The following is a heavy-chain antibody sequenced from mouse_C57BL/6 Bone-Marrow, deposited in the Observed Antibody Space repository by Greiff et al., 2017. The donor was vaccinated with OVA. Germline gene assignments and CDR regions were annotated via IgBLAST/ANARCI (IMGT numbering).Heavy chain of an antibody. CDR2: INPYNGGT. CDR3: ARPTTVRDY. CDR1: GYTFTDYY. D-gene: IGHD1-1*01. J-gene: IGHJ2*01. V-gene: IGHV1-19*01. Sequence: DVQLQESGPVLVKPGASVKMSCKASGYTFTDYYMNWVKQSHGKSLEWIGVINPYNGGTSYNQKFKGKATLTVDKSSSTAYMELNSLTSEDSAVYYCARPTTVRDYWGQGTTLTVSS.